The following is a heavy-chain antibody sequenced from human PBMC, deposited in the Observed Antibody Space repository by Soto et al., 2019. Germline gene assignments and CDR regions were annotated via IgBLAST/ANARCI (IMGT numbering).Heavy chain of an antibody. D-gene: IGHD1-1*01. CDR1: GFAFSRYA. CDR2: ISGSGGNI. J-gene: IGHJ4*02. V-gene: IGHV3-23*01. CDR3: ATQDFRGTTGTT. Sequence: GGSLRLSCAASGFAFSRYAMGWVRQAPGKGLEWVSVISGSGGNIHYADSVKGRFTISRDNSKNTLYLQMNSLRVEDTAVYNCATQDFRGTTGTTWGQGTLVTVSS.